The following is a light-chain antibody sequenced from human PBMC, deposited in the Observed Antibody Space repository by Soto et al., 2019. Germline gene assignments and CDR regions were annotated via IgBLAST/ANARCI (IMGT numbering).Light chain of an antibody. CDR2: NVG. CDR3: CPYAGSYTFV. CDR1: SSDVGGYNY. Sequence: SLLTHLRSVSSSPGQSFTISFTGTSSDVGGYNYVSCYQHYPGKAPKIIIYNVGRRRLGFPGLFYGSKSGKTASLTISGIQAEDEAQYYCCPYAGSYTFVFGSGTKVSVL. J-gene: IGLJ1*01. V-gene: IGLV2-11*01.